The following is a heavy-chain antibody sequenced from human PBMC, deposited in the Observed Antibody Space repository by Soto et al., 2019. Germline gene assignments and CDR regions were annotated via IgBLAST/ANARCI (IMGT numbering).Heavy chain of an antibody. CDR3: AKNGHWRDVPLDS. D-gene: IGHD2-8*01. CDR2: IRGSGGST. Sequence: GGSLRLSCAASGFTFGSYWMSWVRQAPGKGLEWFSAIRGSGGSTYYADSVKGRFTISRDNSKNTLYLQMNSLRAEDTAVYYCAKNGHWRDVPLDSWGQATQVTVSS. V-gene: IGHV3-23*01. CDR1: GFTFGSYW. J-gene: IGHJ4*02.